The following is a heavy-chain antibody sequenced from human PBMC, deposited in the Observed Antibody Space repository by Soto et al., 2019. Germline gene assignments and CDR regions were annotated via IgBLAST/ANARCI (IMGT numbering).Heavy chain of an antibody. Sequence: GGSLRLSCAASGFTFSSYSMNWVRQAPGKGLEWVSYISSSSSTIYYADSVKGRFTISRDNAKNSLYLQMNSLRAEDTAVYYCARDPLLPPRGKFDYWGQGTLVTVSS. CDR3: ARDPLLPPRGKFDY. CDR2: ISSSSSTI. CDR1: GFTFSSYS. J-gene: IGHJ4*02. V-gene: IGHV3-48*01.